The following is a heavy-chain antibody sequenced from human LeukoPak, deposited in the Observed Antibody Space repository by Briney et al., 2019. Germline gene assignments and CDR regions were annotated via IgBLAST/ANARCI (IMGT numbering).Heavy chain of an antibody. J-gene: IGHJ4*02. V-gene: IGHV3-23*01. Sequence: PGGSLRLSCAASGFTFTNDGMSWVRQAPGKGLEWVSALRGRGSTTYYADSVKGRFTISRDNSKNTLFLEMNSLRVEDTAVYYCAKAGYSSSWPLDYWGQGTQVTVSS. CDR1: GFTFTNDG. D-gene: IGHD6-13*01. CDR3: AKAGYSSSWPLDY. CDR2: LRGRGSTT.